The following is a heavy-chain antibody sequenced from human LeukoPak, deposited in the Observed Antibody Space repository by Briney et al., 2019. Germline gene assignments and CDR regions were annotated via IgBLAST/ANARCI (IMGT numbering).Heavy chain of an antibody. CDR2: IWYDGSNK. D-gene: IGHD5-12*01. J-gene: IGHJ4*02. Sequence: GGSLRLSCAASGFTFSSYGMHWVRQAPGKGLEWVAVIWYDGSNKYYADSVKGRFTISRDNSKNTLYLQMNSLRAEDTAVYYCARVRGYSGYDADYRGQGTLVTVSS. CDR3: ARVRGYSGYDADY. CDR1: GFTFSSYG. V-gene: IGHV3-33*01.